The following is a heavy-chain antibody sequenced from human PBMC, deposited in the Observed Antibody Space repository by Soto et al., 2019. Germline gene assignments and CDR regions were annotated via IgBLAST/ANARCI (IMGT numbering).Heavy chain of an antibody. V-gene: IGHV4-59*08. D-gene: IGHD3-10*01. Sequence: SETLSLTCTVSGGSISSYYWSWIRQPPGKGLEWIGYIYYSGSTNYNPSLKSRVTISVDTSKNQFSLKLSFVTAADTAVYYCARTTMVRGVIGSDDWGQGTLVTVAS. CDR2: IYYSGST. CDR3: ARTTMVRGVIGSDD. J-gene: IGHJ4*02. CDR1: GGSISSYY.